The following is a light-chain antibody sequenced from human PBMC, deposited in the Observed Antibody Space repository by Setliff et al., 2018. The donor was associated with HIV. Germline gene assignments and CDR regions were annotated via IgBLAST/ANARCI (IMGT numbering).Light chain of an antibody. Sequence: QSVLTQPASVSGSPGQSITISCTGTSSDIGSYNLVSWYQQHPGKAPKVMIYEVTKRPSGVSNHLSGSKSGNTASLTISGLQAEDEADYYCCSYAGSSTSMVFGGGTKVTVL. V-gene: IGLV2-23*02. CDR1: SSDIGSYNL. CDR2: EVT. CDR3: CSYAGSSTSMV. J-gene: IGLJ2*01.